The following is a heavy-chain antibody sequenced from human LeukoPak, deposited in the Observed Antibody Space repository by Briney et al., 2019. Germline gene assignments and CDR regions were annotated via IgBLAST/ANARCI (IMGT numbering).Heavy chain of an antibody. CDR3: TWSGLKIES. Sequence: PGGSLRLSCAASGFTFSIAWMSWVRQAPGKGLEWLGQIKKKSDGATTAYAAPVKGRFTISRDDSKNTLFLQINSLKTEDTALYYCTWSGLKIESWGQGTLVTVSS. J-gene: IGHJ4*02. CDR1: GFTFSIAW. D-gene: IGHD3-3*01. CDR2: IKKKSDGATT. V-gene: IGHV3-15*01.